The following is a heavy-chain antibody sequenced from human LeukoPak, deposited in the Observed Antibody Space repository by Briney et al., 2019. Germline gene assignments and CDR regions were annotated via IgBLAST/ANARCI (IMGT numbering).Heavy chain of an antibody. J-gene: IGHJ4*02. V-gene: IGHV1-69*13. D-gene: IGHD5-24*01. CDR2: IIPIFGTA. CDR1: GGTFSSYA. Sequence: ASVKVSCKASGGTFSSYAISWVRQAPGQGLEWMGGIIPIFGTANYAQKFQGRVTITADESTSTAYMELSSLRSEDTAVYYCARDGPDPSGYNSFDYWGQGTLVTVSS. CDR3: ARDGPDPSGYNSFDY.